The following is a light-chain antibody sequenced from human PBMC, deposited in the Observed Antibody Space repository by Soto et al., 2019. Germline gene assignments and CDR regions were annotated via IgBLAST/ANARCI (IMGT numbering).Light chain of an antibody. J-gene: IGLJ1*01. V-gene: IGLV1-44*01. CDR3: AARDDSLNGYV. Sequence: QSVLTQPPSASGTPRQRVTISCSGSSSNIGTNTVNWYQQLPGTAPKLLIYSNNQRPSGVPDRFSGSKSGTSASLAISGLQSEDEADYYCAARDDSLNGYVFGTGTKLTVL. CDR1: SSNIGTNT. CDR2: SNN.